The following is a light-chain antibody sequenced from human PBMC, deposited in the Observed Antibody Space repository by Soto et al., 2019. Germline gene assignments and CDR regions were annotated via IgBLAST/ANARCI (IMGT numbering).Light chain of an antibody. CDR1: QSLLHITGETF. CDR2: EVS. J-gene: IGKJ5*01. V-gene: IGKV2D-29*02. CDR3: MQSTQLPPT. Sequence: DIVMTQTPLSLSVAPGQPASISCKSSQSLLHITGETFLFWYLQKPGQSPQLLIYEVSTRVFGVPDRFSGSGSGTDFTLEISRVETDDVGIYYCMQSTQLPPTFGQGTRLEIK.